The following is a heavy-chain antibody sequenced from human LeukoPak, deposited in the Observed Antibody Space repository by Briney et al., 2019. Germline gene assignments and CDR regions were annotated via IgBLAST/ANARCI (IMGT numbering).Heavy chain of an antibody. CDR2: IYYSGST. J-gene: IGHJ6*02. CDR3: ARDPGYSSSSYYYYYGMDV. D-gene: IGHD6-13*01. CDR1: GGSISSYY. V-gene: IGHV4-59*01. Sequence: PSETLSLTCTVSGGSISSYYWSWIRQPPGKGLEWIGYIYYSGSTNYNPSLKSRVTISVDTSKNQFSLKLSSVTAADTAVYYCARDPGYSSSSYYYYYGMDVRGQGTTVTVSS.